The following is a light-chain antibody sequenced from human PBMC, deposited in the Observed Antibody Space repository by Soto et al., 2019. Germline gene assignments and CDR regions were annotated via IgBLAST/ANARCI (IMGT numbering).Light chain of an antibody. V-gene: IGKV4-1*01. CDR1: QPVLRSSNNKNH. CDR2: WAS. J-gene: IGKJ4*01. CDR3: QQYYSSPVT. Sequence: DIVMTKSPDSLTVSLGERATSSCKASQPVLRSSNNKNHLAWYQQKPTQSPKMLMSWASTRESGVPDRFSGSGSGTEFTLTIISLQAEDAAVYFCQQYYSSPVTFGGGPRWIS.